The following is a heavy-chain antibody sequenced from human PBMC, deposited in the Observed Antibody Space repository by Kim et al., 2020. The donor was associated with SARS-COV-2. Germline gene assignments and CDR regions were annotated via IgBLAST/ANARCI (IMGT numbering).Heavy chain of an antibody. CDR2: ISWDSGSL. Sequence: EVQLVESGGGLVQPGRSLRLSCAASGFTFDNYAMHWVRQAPGKGLEWVSGISWDSGSLAYADSVKGRFTISRDNAKNSLYLQMNSLRSGDTALYYCAKDIYAIFGADLDYWGQGTLVTVSS. CDR1: GFTFDNYA. D-gene: IGHD3-3*01. CDR3: AKDIYAIFGADLDY. V-gene: IGHV3-9*01. J-gene: IGHJ4*02.